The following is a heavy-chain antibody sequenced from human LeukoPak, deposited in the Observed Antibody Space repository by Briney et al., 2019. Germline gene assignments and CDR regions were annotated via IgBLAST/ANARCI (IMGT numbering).Heavy chain of an antibody. D-gene: IGHD3-16*02. J-gene: IGHJ6*03. Sequence: PGGSLRLSCAASGFTFSSYGMHWVRQAPGKGLEWVAVISYDGSNKYYADSVKGRFTISRDNSMNTLYLQMNSLRAEDTAVYYCARVYRPGIYYMDVWGKGTTVTISS. CDR3: ARVYRPGIYYMDV. CDR1: GFTFSSYG. V-gene: IGHV3-30*03. CDR2: ISYDGSNK.